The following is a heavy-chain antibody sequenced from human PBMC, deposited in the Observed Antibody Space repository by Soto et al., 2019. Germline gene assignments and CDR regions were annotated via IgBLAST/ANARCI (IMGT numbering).Heavy chain of an antibody. J-gene: IGHJ4*02. CDR2: FDPEDGET. Sequence: ASVKVSCKVSGYTLTELSMHWVRQAPGKGLEWMGGFDPEDGETIYAQKFQGRVTMTEDTSTDTAYMELSSLRSEDTAVYYCATFLRHYYDSSGYYKTFDYWGQGTLVTVSS. CDR3: ATFLRHYYDSSGYYKTFDY. V-gene: IGHV1-24*01. CDR1: GYTLTELS. D-gene: IGHD3-22*01.